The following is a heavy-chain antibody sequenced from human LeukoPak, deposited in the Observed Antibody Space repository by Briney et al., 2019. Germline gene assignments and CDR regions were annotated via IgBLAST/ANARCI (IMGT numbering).Heavy chain of an antibody. V-gene: IGHV6-1*01. Sequence: SQTLSLTCAISGDSVSSNSAAWNWIRQSPSRGLEWLGRTYYRSKWYNDYAVSVKSRIAINPDTPKNQFSLQLNSVTPEDTAVYYCAREGAAVAGTHYFYYYMDVWGKGTTVTVSS. CDR2: TYYRSKWYN. J-gene: IGHJ6*03. D-gene: IGHD6-19*01. CDR3: AREGAAVAGTHYFYYYMDV. CDR1: GDSVSSNSAA.